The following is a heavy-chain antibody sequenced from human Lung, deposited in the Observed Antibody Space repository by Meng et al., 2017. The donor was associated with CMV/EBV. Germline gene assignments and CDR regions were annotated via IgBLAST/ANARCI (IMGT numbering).Heavy chain of an antibody. CDR3: SSLSSNYGMDV. CDR1: GFTFSNYW. V-gene: IGHV3-7*01. J-gene: IGHJ6*04. Sequence: GEXXTISCEVSGFTFSNYWMSWVRQAPGKGLEWVANIKQDGSEKNYVDSVRGRFTISRDNAKNSLWLHMNGLRAEDSAVYYCSSLSSNYGMDVWGKGTTVTVSS. CDR2: IKQDGSEK.